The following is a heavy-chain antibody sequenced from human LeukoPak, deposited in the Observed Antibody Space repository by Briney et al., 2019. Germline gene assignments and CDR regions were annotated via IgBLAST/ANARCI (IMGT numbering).Heavy chain of an antibody. D-gene: IGHD6-19*01. CDR2: IYYSGST. J-gene: IGHJ4*02. Sequence: SETLSLTCTVSGGSISSSSYYWSWIRQPPGKGLEWIGYIYYSGSTYYKPSLKSRVTISVDTSKNQFSLKLSSVTAADTAVYYCAGTPVGSSGWYEADYWGQGTLVTVSS. CDR3: AGTPVGSSGWYEADY. CDR1: GGSISSSSYY. V-gene: IGHV4-61*05.